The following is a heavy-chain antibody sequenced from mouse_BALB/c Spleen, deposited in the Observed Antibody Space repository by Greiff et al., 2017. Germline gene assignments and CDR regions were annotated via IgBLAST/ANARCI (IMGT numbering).Heavy chain of an antibody. J-gene: IGHJ4*01. CDR3: ARINRFYAMDY. V-gene: IGHV2-6-7*01. CDR1: GFSLTGYG. D-gene: IGHD2-14*01. Sequence: VQRVESGPGLVAPSQSLSITCTVSGFSLTGYGVNWVRQPPGKGLEWLGMIWGDGSTDYNSALKSRLSISKDNSKSQVFLKMNNLQTDDTARYYCARINRFYAMDYWGQGTSVTVSS. CDR2: IWGDGST.